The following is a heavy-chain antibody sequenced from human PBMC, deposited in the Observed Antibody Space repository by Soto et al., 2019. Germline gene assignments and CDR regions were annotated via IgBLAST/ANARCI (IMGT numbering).Heavy chain of an antibody. V-gene: IGHV3-11*01. CDR2: ISSNSTAF. CDR3: ATGDWSRTNNFDT. CDR1: GFLFSHYY. Sequence: NLLDSGGGLVKPGGSLRLSCEGSGFLFSHYYMSWIRQGPEKRLELVAYISSNSTAFYYADSVKGRFTVSKDDAKKSVFLQMTSVTSDDTATYYCATGDWSRTNNFDTWGQGTQVIVSA. J-gene: IGHJ5*02. D-gene: IGHD2-2*01.